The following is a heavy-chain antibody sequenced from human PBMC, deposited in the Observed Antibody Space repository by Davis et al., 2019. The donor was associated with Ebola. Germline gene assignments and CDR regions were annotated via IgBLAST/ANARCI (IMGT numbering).Heavy chain of an antibody. Sequence: PGGSLRLSCAASGFTVTSNYMSWVRQAPGKGLEWVSVIYSGGSTYYADSVKGRFTISRDNSKNTLYLQMNSRRAEDTAVYYCARSPSSGRDYWGQGTLVTVSS. V-gene: IGHV3-66*02. J-gene: IGHJ4*02. CDR2: IYSGGST. CDR1: GFTVTSNY. CDR3: ARSPSSGRDY. D-gene: IGHD6-19*01.